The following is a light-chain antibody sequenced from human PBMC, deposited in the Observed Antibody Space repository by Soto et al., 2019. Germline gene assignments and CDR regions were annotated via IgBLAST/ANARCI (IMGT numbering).Light chain of an antibody. CDR1: QSISSY. CDR2: AAS. J-gene: IGKJ1*01. Sequence: DIQMTQFPSSLSASVGDRVTITCRASQSISSYLNWYQQKPGKAPKLLIYAASSLQSRVPSRFSGSGSGTDFTLTISSLQPEDFATYYCQQSYSTPETWTFGQGTKVEIK. V-gene: IGKV1-39*01. CDR3: QQSYSTPETWT.